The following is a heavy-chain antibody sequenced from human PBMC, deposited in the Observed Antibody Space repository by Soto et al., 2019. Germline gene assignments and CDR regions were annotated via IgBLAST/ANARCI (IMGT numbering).Heavy chain of an antibody. CDR3: ARDKRSTSASLDP. J-gene: IGHJ5*02. Sequence: PGGSLRLSCAASGFTFSSYGMHWVRQAPGKGLEWVAVIWYGGSNKYYADSVKGRFTISRDNSKNTLYLQMNSLRAEDTAVYYCARDKRSTSASLDPWGQGTLVTVSS. V-gene: IGHV3-33*01. CDR1: GFTFSSYG. D-gene: IGHD2-2*01. CDR2: IWYGGSNK.